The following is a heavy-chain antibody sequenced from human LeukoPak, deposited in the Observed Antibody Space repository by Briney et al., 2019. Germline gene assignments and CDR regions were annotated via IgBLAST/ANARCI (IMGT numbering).Heavy chain of an antibody. V-gene: IGHV3-7*04. D-gene: IGHD6-19*01. Sequence: PGMSLRLSCAASGVTFGSYWMTWVRQAPGKGLEWVANIKQDGSEKYYVDSVKGRFTISRDNAKSSLYLQMNSLRAEDTAVYYCARGSSGWYPNWFDPWGQGTLVTVSS. J-gene: IGHJ5*02. CDR3: ARGSSGWYPNWFDP. CDR2: IKQDGSEK. CDR1: GVTFGSYW.